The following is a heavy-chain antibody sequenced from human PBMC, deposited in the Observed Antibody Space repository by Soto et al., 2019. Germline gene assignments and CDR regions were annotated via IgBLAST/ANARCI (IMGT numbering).Heavy chain of an antibody. J-gene: IGHJ1*01. V-gene: IGHV4-31*03. CDR2: IYYSGST. Sequence: QVQLQESGPGLVKPSQTLSLTCTVSGGSISSGGYYWSWIRQHPGKGLEWIGYIYYSGSTYYNPSLKSRVTISVDTSKNQCSLKLSSMTAADTAVYYCARGDYGDYGEYFQHWGQGTLVTVSS. D-gene: IGHD4-17*01. CDR1: GGSISSGGYY. CDR3: ARGDYGDYGEYFQH.